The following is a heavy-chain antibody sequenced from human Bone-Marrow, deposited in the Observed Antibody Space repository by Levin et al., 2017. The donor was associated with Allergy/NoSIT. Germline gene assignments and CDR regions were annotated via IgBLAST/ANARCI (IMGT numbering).Heavy chain of an antibody. CDR1: GFTFSSYW. CDR2: IKQDGSEK. J-gene: IGHJ5*02. Sequence: GGSLRLSCAASGFTFSSYWMSWVRQAPGKGLEWVANIKQDGSEKYYVDSVKGRFTISRDNAKNSLYLQMNSLRAEDTAVYYCARDKGVIDRDWFDPWGQGTLVTVSS. D-gene: IGHD2-21*01. CDR3: ARDKGVIDRDWFDP. V-gene: IGHV3-7*01.